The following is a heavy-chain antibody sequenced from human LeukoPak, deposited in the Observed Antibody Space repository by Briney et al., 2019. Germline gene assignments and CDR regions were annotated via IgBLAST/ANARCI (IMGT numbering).Heavy chain of an antibody. J-gene: IGHJ4*02. V-gene: IGHV4-34*01. CDR2: INHRGST. CDR3: ARSLRQLARLPTY. Sequence: SETLSLTCAVYGGSSSGYYWSWIRQPPGKGLEWIGEINHRGSTNYNPSLKSRVTISVDTSKNHFSLRLSSVTAADTAVYYCARSLRQLARLPTYWGQGTLVTVSS. D-gene: IGHD6-6*01. CDR1: GGSSSGYY.